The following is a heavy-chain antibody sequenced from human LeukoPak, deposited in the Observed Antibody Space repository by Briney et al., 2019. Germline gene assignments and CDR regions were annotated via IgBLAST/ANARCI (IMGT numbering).Heavy chain of an antibody. V-gene: IGHV1-8*02. J-gene: IGHJ4*02. Sequence: GASVKVSCKASGYTFTSYDINWVRQATGQGLEWMGWMNPNSGNTGYAQKFQGRVTMTRDMSTSTVYMELSSLRSEDTAVYYCARGYYDSSGYFDYWGQGTLVTVSS. CDR1: GYTFTSYD. CDR2: MNPNSGNT. CDR3: ARGYYDSSGYFDY. D-gene: IGHD3-22*01.